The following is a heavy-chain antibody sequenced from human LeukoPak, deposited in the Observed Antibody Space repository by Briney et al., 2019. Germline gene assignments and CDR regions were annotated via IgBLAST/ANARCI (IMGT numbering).Heavy chain of an antibody. CDR3: TSLRGSYSY. J-gene: IGHJ4*02. Sequence: GGSLRLSCAASGFTFNSFWMHWVRQGPGKGLEWVGFIRSKAYGGATEYAASVKGRFTISRDDSKSIAYLQMNSLKTEDTAVYYCTSLRGSYSYWGQRTLVTVSS. D-gene: IGHD1-26*01. V-gene: IGHV3-49*04. CDR1: GFTFNSFW. CDR2: IRSKAYGGAT.